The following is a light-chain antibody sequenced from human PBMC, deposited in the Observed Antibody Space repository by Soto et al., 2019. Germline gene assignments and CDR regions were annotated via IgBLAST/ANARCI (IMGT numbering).Light chain of an antibody. CDR2: GAS. J-gene: IGKJ1*01. Sequence: QSSRDLTMAPVERATRCCSASQSVSNNYLAWYQQKPGQAPRLLIYGASNRATGIPDRFRGSGSGTDFTLTISRLEPEDFAVYYCRQYGSSGTFGQGTKVDIK. CDR1: QSVSNNY. V-gene: IGKV3-20*01. CDR3: RQYGSSGT.